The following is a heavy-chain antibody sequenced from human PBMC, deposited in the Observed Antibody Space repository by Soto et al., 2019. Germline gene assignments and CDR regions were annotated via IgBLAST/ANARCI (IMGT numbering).Heavy chain of an antibody. D-gene: IGHD6-13*01. J-gene: IGHJ6*02. CDR1: GYSFTGHY. CDR3: ARDLFGIEAAVSPSGYSFGMDV. CDR2: INPNSDDT. Sequence: ASVKVSCKASGYSFTGHYIHWVRQAPGQGLEWMGWINPNSDDTNYAQRFQGRVTMTRDTSITTAYMELSRLRSDDTAVYYCARDLFGIEAAVSPSGYSFGMDVWGQGTTVTVSS. V-gene: IGHV1-2*02.